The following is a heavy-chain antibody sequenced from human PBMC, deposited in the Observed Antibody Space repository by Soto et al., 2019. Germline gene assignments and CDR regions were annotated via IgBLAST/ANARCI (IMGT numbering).Heavy chain of an antibody. CDR3: ARIPILTGLYYVDY. CDR1: GGSISSGGYY. V-gene: IGHV4-31*03. D-gene: IGHD3-9*01. J-gene: IGHJ4*02. CDR2: IYYSGST. Sequence: SETLSLTCTVSGGSISSGGYYWSWIRQHPGKGLEWIGYIYYSGSTYYNPSLKSRVTISVDTSKNQFSLKLSSVTAADTAVYYCARIPILTGLYYVDYWGQGTLVTVSS.